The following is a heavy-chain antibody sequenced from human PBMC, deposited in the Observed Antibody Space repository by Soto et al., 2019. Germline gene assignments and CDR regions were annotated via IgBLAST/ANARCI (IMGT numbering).Heavy chain of an antibody. V-gene: IGHV3-48*02. CDR3: ARDRAWIQLWRTYYYYGMDV. D-gene: IGHD5-18*01. Sequence: GGSLRLSCAASGFTFSSYSMNWVRQAPRKGLEWVSYISSSSSTIYYADSVKGRFTISRDNAKNSLYLQMNSLRDEDTAVYYCARDRAWIQLWRTYYYYGMDVWGQGTTVTVSS. CDR1: GFTFSSYS. CDR2: ISSSSSTI. J-gene: IGHJ6*02.